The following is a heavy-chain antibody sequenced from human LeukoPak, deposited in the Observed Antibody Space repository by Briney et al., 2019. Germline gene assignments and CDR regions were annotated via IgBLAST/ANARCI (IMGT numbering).Heavy chain of an antibody. V-gene: IGHV1-69*06. J-gene: IGHJ4*02. Sequence: GASVKVSCKASGYTFTSYGISWVRQAPGQGLEWMGGIIPIFGTANYAQKFQGRVTITADKSTSTAYMELRSLRSDDTAVYYCARDGVRGIAAAGTDYWGQGTLVTVSS. CDR1: GYTFTSYG. D-gene: IGHD6-13*01. CDR2: IIPIFGTA. CDR3: ARDGVRGIAAAGTDY.